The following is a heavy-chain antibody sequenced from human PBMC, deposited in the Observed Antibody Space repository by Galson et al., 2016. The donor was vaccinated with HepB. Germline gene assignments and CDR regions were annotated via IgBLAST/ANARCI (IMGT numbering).Heavy chain of an antibody. Sequence: SVKVSCKASGYTFTTYAMHLVRQAAGHKLKWMRWINPRNGDTESSATFQGRVAFTRDTSARTAYLVLSSLRSEDTAVYYCAKEAYSSGWYSDWGQGTLVTVSS. CDR2: INPRNGDT. CDR1: GYTFTTYA. J-gene: IGHJ4*02. CDR3: AKEAYSSGWYSD. V-gene: IGHV1-3*01. D-gene: IGHD6-19*01.